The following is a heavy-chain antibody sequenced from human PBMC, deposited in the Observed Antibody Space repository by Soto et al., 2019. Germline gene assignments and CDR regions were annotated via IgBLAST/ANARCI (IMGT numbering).Heavy chain of an antibody. D-gene: IGHD7-27*01. V-gene: IGHV1-2*04. CDR1: GYGFTDYT. CDR2: INPKTGGT. Sequence: QVQLVQSGAEVKESGASVTVSCKPSGYGFTDYTIHWVRQAPGQGLEWMGWINPKTGGTEFAQKFQGWVTMARDTSSNTIYMAMKSLKSDDTAVYYCARNWARPRSVSYYNGMDVWGQGTTVIVSS. J-gene: IGHJ6*02. CDR3: ARNWARPRSVSYYNGMDV.